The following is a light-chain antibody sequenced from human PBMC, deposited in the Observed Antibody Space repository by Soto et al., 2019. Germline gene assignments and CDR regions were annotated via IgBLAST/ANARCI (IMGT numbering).Light chain of an antibody. CDR1: SSDVGGYNY. Sequence: QSALTQPASVSRSPGQSITISCTGTSSDVGGYNYVSWYQQHPGKAPKLMIYEVSNRPSGVSNRFSGSKSGNTASLTISGLQAEDEAVYYCSSYTSSSTLVFGTGTKLTVL. V-gene: IGLV2-14*01. CDR3: SSYTSSSTLV. J-gene: IGLJ1*01. CDR2: EVS.